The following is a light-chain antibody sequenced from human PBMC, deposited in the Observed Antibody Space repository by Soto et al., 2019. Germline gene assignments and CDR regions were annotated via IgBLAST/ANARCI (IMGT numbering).Light chain of an antibody. CDR3: HQHSHWPPWT. Sequence: EVVLTQSPATLSLSPGERATLSCRASQSISTYLAWYQQKPGRSPRLLISDASNRATGIPARFSGSGTGTDFTLTISNLEPEDFAVYYCHQHSHWPPWTFGQGTRVEIQ. J-gene: IGKJ1*01. CDR2: DAS. CDR1: QSISTY. V-gene: IGKV3-11*01.